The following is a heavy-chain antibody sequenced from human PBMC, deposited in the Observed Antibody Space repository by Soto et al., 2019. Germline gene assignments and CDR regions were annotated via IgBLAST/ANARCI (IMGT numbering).Heavy chain of an antibody. CDR1: GGSFSGYY. CDR2: INHSGST. CDR3: ARGAPGGRFLDFDY. D-gene: IGHD3-3*01. V-gene: IGHV4-34*01. J-gene: IGHJ4*02. Sequence: PSETLSLTCAVYGGSFSGYYWSWIRQPPGKGLEWIGEINHSGSTNYNPSLKSRVTISVDTSKNQFSLKLSSVTAADTAVYYCARGAPGGRFLDFDYWGQGTLVTVSS.